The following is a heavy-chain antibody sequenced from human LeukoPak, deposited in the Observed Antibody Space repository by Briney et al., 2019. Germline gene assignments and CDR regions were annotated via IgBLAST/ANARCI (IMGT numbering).Heavy chain of an antibody. CDR3: ARTGYSSGWLGYYFDY. CDR1: GGSFSGYY. V-gene: IGHV4-34*01. D-gene: IGHD6-19*01. J-gene: IGHJ4*02. CDR2: IYYSGST. Sequence: SETLSLTCAVYGGSFSGYYWSWIRQPLGKGLEWIGNIYYSGSTYYNPSLESRVTISVDTSKTQFSLKLSSVTAADTAVYYCARTGYSSGWLGYYFDYWGQGTLVTVSS.